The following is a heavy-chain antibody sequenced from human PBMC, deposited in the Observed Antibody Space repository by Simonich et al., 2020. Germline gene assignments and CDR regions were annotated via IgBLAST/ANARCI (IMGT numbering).Heavy chain of an antibody. V-gene: IGHV4-38-2*01. CDR2: IYHSGTT. CDR1: GYSISSGYS. CDR3: ARVGYSNYYYYGMDV. D-gene: IGHD6-13*01. J-gene: IGHJ6*02. Sequence: QVQLQESGPGLVKPSETLSLTCAVSGYSISSGYSWGWIRQPPGKGLEWIGSIYHSGTTYYNPSLKSRVTISGDTSKNQFSLKLSSVTAADTAVYYCARVGYSNYYYYGMDVWGQGTTVTVSS.